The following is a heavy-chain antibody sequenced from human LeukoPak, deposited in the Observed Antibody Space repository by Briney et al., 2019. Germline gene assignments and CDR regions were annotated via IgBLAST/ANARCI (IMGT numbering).Heavy chain of an antibody. J-gene: IGHJ4*02. D-gene: IGHD3-10*01. CDR1: GGTFSSYA. V-gene: IGHV1-69*04. CDR3: ARVEDYYGSGSYWVFDY. Sequence: SVKVSCKASGGTFSSYAISWVRQAPGQGLEWMGRIIPILGIANYAQKFQGRVTITADKSTSTAYMELSSLRSEDTAVYYCARVEDYYGSGSYWVFDYWGQGTLVTVSS. CDR2: IIPILGIA.